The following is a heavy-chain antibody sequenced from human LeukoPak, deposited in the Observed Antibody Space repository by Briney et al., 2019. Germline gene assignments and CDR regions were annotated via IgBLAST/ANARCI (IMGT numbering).Heavy chain of an antibody. CDR1: GGSITSYY. D-gene: IGHD6-13*01. V-gene: IGHV4-4*07. CDR2: IFISEST. Sequence: SETLSLTCTVSGGSITSYYWSWVRQPAGKGLEWIGRIFISESTNYNPSLKSRVTMSVDTPKNQFSLKLSSVTAADTAVYYCARVSSSWYEDWYFDLWGRGTLVSVSS. CDR3: ARVSSSWYEDWYFDL. J-gene: IGHJ2*01.